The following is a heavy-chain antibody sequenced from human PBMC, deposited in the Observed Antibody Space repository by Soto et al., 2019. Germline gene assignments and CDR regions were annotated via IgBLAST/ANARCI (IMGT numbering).Heavy chain of an antibody. CDR3: ARDHNWTYAWDY. V-gene: IGHV1-18*01. CDR1: GYTFTSYG. J-gene: IGHJ4*02. CDR2: ISAYNGNT. Sequence: SVKVCFKASGYTFTSYGISWVRQAPGQGLEWMGWISAYNGNTNYAQKLQGRVTMTTDTSTSTAYMELRSLRSEDTAVYYCARDHNWTYAWDYWGQGTLVTVSS. D-gene: IGHD1-7*01.